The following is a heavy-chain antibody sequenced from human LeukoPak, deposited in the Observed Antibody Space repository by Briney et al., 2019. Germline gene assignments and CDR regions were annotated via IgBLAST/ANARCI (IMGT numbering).Heavy chain of an antibody. Sequence: SVKVSCKASGGTFSSYAISWVRQAPGQGLEWMGGIIPIFGTANYAQKFQGRVTITADESTSTAYMELSSLRSEDTAVYYCARGEGIVGALYYFDYWGQGTLVTVSS. J-gene: IGHJ4*02. CDR2: IIPIFGTA. CDR3: ARGEGIVGALYYFDY. D-gene: IGHD1-26*01. CDR1: GGTFSSYA. V-gene: IGHV1-69*13.